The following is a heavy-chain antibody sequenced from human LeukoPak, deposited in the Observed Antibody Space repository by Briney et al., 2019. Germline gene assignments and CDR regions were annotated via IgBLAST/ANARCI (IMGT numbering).Heavy chain of an antibody. CDR2: ISSSSSYI. V-gene: IGHV3-21*01. CDR1: VFTFRSYS. D-gene: IGHD2-21*02. J-gene: IGHJ3*02. CDR3: ARAGTLAYCGGDCYETDAFDI. Sequence: GGSLRLSCAASVFTFRSYSMNWVRQAPGKGLEWVSSISSSSSYIYYADSVKGRFTISRDNAKNSLYLQMNSLRAEDTAVYYCARAGTLAYCGGDCYETDAFDIWGEGTMVTVSS.